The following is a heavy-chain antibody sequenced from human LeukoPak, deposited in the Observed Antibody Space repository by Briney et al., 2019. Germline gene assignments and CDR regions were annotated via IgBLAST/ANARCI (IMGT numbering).Heavy chain of an antibody. CDR3: ARLNTYYYENSGHFHFDY. CDR2: IIPIFGTA. D-gene: IGHD3-22*01. CDR1: GGTFSSYA. Sequence: SVKVSCKASGGTFSSYAISWVRQAPGQGLEWMGGIIPIFGTANYAQKFQGRVTITTDESTSTAYMELSSLRSEDTAVYYCARLNTYYYENSGHFHFDYWGQGTLVTVSS. V-gene: IGHV1-69*05. J-gene: IGHJ4*02.